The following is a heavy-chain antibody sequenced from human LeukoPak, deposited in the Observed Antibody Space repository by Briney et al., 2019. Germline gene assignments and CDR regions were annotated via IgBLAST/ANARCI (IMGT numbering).Heavy chain of an antibody. Sequence: ASVKVSCKASGYTFTSYGISWVRQAPGQGLEWMGWISAYNGNTNYAQKLQGRVTMTTDTSTSTAYMELRSLRSDDTAVYYGARLRITMDRGVIIGGDYFDYWGQGTLVTVSS. CDR3: ARLRITMDRGVIIGGDYFDY. CDR1: GYTFTSYG. D-gene: IGHD3-10*01. V-gene: IGHV1-18*04. CDR2: ISAYNGNT. J-gene: IGHJ4*02.